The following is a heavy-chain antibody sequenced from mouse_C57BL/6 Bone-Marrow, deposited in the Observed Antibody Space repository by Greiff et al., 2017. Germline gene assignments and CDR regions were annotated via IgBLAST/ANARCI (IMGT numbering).Heavy chain of an antibody. CDR2: IYPRSGNT. J-gene: IGHJ3*01. CDR3: ARGGSYYGNYEFAY. Sequence: VHLVESGAELARPGASVKLSCKASGYTFTSYGISWVKQRTGQGLEWIGEIYPRSGNTYYNEKFKGKATLTADKSSSTAYMELRSLTSEDSAVYFCARGGSYYGNYEFAYWGQGTLVTVSA. CDR1: GYTFTSYG. D-gene: IGHD2-1*01. V-gene: IGHV1-81*01.